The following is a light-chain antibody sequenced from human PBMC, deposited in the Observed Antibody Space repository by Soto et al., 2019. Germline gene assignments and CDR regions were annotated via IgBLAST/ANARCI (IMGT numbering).Light chain of an antibody. J-gene: IGKJ5*01. CDR1: QSVSSN. V-gene: IGKV3-15*01. Sequence: EIVMTQSPATLSVSPGERATLSCRASQSVSSNVAWYQQKPGQAPRLLIYGAYTRAAGVPARFSGSGSGTEFTLTITSLQSEDIALYYCQQYNSWPPITFGQGTRLEI. CDR2: GAY. CDR3: QQYNSWPPIT.